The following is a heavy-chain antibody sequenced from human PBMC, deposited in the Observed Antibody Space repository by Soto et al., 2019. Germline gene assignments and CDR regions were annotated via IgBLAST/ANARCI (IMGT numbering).Heavy chain of an antibody. V-gene: IGHV4-30-4*01. CDR3: ARGKRPPYGDLAYFDY. CDR2: IYYSGST. Sequence: SSETLSLTCTVSGGSISSGDYYWSWIRQPPGKGLEWIGDIYYSGSTNYNPSLKSRVTISVDTSKNQFSLKLSSVTAADTAVYYCARGKRPPYGDLAYFDYWGQGTLVTVSS. J-gene: IGHJ4*02. D-gene: IGHD4-17*01. CDR1: GGSISSGDYY.